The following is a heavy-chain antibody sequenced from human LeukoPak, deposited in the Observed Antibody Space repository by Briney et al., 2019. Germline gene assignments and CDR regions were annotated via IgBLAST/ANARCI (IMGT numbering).Heavy chain of an antibody. CDR2: IYYSGST. CDR1: GGSISSGDYY. CDR3: ARAPGNDYYPYYYMDV. D-gene: IGHD4/OR15-4a*01. J-gene: IGHJ6*03. V-gene: IGHV4-30-4*08. Sequence: RPSQTLSLTCTVSGGSISSGDYYWSWIRQPPGKGLEWIGYIYYSGSTYYNPSLKSRVTISVDTSKNQFSLKVNSVTAADTAVYYCARAPGNDYYPYYYMDVWGKGTTVTVSS.